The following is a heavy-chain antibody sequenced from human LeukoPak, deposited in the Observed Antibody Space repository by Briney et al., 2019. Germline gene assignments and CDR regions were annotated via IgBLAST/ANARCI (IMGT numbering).Heavy chain of an antibody. Sequence: SATLSLTCAVSGDSITNYYWSCLRPPPGKGLEWIGSIYYTGSTNSNPSLKSPLIISVDPSKNQFSLNLRSVTAAGTAVYCCAGFKSGPALDYWGQGILVTVSS. V-gene: IGHV4-59*01. CDR1: GDSITNYY. J-gene: IGHJ4*02. CDR2: IYYTGST. D-gene: IGHD2-2*01. CDR3: AGFKSGPALDY.